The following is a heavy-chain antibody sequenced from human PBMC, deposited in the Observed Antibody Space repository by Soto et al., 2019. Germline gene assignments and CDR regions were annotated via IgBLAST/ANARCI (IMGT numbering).Heavy chain of an antibody. CDR1: VSGFSFTTAW. D-gene: IGHD3-3*01. V-gene: IGHV3-23*01. J-gene: IGHJ6*04. CDR2: INDYGDNK. CDR3: AKDAEWLLYNV. Sequence: GRSLRLSCSASVSGFSFTTAWMGRVRQAPGKGLEWVANINDYGDNKYYADSVRGRFTISKDNSKNTLYLQMNSLRAEDTAVYYCAKDAEWLLYNVWGKGTTVTVSS.